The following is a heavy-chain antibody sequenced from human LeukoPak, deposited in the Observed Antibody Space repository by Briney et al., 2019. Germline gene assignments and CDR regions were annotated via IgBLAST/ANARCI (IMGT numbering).Heavy chain of an antibody. V-gene: IGHV3-21*01. Sequence: PGGSLRLSCAASGFTSSSYSMNWVRQAPGKGLEWVSSISSSSSYIYYADSVKGRFTISRDNAKNSLYLQMNSLRAEDTAVYYCASYDFWSGYLVDDAFDIWGQGTMVTVSS. CDR2: ISSSSSYI. CDR3: ASYDFWSGYLVDDAFDI. D-gene: IGHD3-3*01. CDR1: GFTSSSYS. J-gene: IGHJ3*02.